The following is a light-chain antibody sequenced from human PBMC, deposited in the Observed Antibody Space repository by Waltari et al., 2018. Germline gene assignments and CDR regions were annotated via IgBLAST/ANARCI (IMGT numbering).Light chain of an antibody. CDR1: QAINTF. Sequence: DIQMTQSPSSLSPSVGDRVIITCRASQAINTFLAWFQQKPGKAPRSLIYAASTLQSGVSSNFSGSGSGTNFTLTISSLQSEDCATYYCQQYNSFPPTFGGGTRVEI. CDR2: AAS. V-gene: IGKV1-16*02. CDR3: QQYNSFPPT. J-gene: IGKJ4*01.